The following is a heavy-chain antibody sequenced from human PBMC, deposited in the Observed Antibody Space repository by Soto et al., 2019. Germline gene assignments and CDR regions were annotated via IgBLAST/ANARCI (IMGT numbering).Heavy chain of an antibody. CDR1: GYTFTSYG. J-gene: IGHJ6*02. CDR2: ISAYNGNT. Sequence: GASVKVSCKASGYTFTSYGISWVRQAPGQGLEWMGWISAYNGNTNYAQKLQGRVTMTTDTSTSTAYMELRSLRSDDTAVYYCARDGIVVVPAAIVGYYYYYGMDVWGQGTTVTVSS. CDR3: ARDGIVVVPAAIVGYYYYYGMDV. D-gene: IGHD2-2*01. V-gene: IGHV1-18*01.